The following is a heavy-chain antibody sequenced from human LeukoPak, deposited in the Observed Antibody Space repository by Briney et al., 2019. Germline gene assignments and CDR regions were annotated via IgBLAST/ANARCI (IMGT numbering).Heavy chain of an antibody. Sequence: GASVKVSCKVSGYTLTELSMHWVRQAPGKGLEWMGGFDPGDGETIYAQKFQGRVTMTEDTSTDTANMELSSLRSEDTAVYYCATGIAVAGTPFDYWGQGTLVTVSS. D-gene: IGHD6-19*01. CDR3: ATGIAVAGTPFDY. CDR2: FDPGDGET. J-gene: IGHJ4*02. V-gene: IGHV1-24*01. CDR1: GYTLTELS.